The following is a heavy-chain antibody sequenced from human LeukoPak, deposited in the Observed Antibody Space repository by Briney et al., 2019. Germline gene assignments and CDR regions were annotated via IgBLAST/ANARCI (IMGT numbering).Heavy chain of an antibody. J-gene: IGHJ4*02. CDR1: GYTFTSYA. D-gene: IGHD3-22*01. V-gene: IGHV1-69*04. CDR3: AKTTYYYDSSGYYGY. Sequence: SVKVSCKASGYTFTSYAISWVRQAPGQGLEWMGRIIPILGIANYAQKFQGRVTITADKSTSTAYMELSSLRSEDTAVYYCAKTTYYYDSSGYYGYWGQGTLVTVSS. CDR2: IIPILGIA.